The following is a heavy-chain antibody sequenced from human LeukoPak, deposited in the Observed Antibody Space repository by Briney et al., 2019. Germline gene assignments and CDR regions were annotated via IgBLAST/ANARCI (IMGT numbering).Heavy chain of an antibody. CDR1: GASISSYD. D-gene: IGHD6-19*01. CDR3: ARGDTVTGTFDY. Sequence: PTPSLSLTCTVSGASISSYDWSSARQPAGRALEWIGRIYTSATTSYNPSLKTRVTISVDTSKNHFSLKLTSVTAADTAVYYCARGDTVTGTFDYWGQGALVTVSS. V-gene: IGHV4-4*07. CDR2: IYTSATT. J-gene: IGHJ4*02.